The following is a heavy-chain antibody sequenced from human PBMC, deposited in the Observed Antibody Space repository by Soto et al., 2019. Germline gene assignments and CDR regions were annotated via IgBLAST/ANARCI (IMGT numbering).Heavy chain of an antibody. CDR2: IIPIFGTS. CDR1: GGTFSNYA. CDR3: ARAIVRTEGAHFDT. Sequence: QVQLVQSGAEVKKPGYSVKVSCKASGGTFSNYAVSWVRQAPGQGIEWMGGIIPIFGTSNYAQKFQSRVTITADESTSTSLMEFNSLISEDSAVYYCARAIVRTEGAHFDTWGQGTLVTVSS. J-gene: IGHJ4*02. V-gene: IGHV1-69*12. D-gene: IGHD3-16*01.